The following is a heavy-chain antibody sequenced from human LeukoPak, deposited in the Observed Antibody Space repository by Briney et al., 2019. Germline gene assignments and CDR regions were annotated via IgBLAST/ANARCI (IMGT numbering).Heavy chain of an antibody. D-gene: IGHD1-1*01. J-gene: IGHJ4*02. CDR2: IYYSGST. Sequence: SETLSLTCTVSGGSISSGSYYWSWIRQPPGKGLEWIGYIYYSGSTNYNPSLKSRVTISVDTSKNQFSLKLSSVTAADTAVYYCARRTGKRELDYWGQGTLVTVSS. CDR1: GGSISSGSYY. V-gene: IGHV4-61*01. CDR3: ARRTGKRELDY.